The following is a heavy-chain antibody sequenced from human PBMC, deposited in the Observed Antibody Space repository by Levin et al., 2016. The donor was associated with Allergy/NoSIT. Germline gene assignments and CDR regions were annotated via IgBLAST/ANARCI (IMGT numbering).Heavy chain of an antibody. D-gene: IGHD6-19*01. CDR2: IKQDGSEK. Sequence: WIRQPPGKGLEWVANIKQDGSEKYYVDSVKGRFTISRDNAKNSLYLQMNSLRAEDTAVYYCARDSGSGWYGWGYYYYGMDVWGQGTTVTVSS. CDR3: ARDSGSGWYGWGYYYYGMDV. J-gene: IGHJ6*02. V-gene: IGHV3-7*01.